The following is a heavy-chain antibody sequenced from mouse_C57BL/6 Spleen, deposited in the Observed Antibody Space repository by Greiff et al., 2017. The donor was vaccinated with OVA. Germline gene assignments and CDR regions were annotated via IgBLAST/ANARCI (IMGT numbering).Heavy chain of an antibody. CDR2: ISSGSSTI. J-gene: IGHJ2*01. CDR3: ARGGITTAPLDY. CDR1: GFTFSDYG. V-gene: IGHV5-17*01. D-gene: IGHD1-2*01. Sequence: EVNVVESGGGLVKPGGSLKLSCAASGFTFSDYGMHWVRQAPEKGLEWVAYISSGSSTIYYADTVKGRFTISRDNAKNTLFLQMTSLRSEDTAMYYCARGGITTAPLDYWGQGTTLTVSS.